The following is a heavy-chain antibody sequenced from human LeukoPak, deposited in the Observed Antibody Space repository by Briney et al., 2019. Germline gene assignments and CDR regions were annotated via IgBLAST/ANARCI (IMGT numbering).Heavy chain of an antibody. J-gene: IGHJ6*03. CDR3: ARGQGDFWSGYYYYYYMDV. CDR1: GFTFSSYS. D-gene: IGHD3-3*01. V-gene: IGHV3-48*04. Sequence: GGSLRLSCAASGFTFSSYSMNWVRQAPGKGLEWVSYISSSSGTIYNADSVTGRFTISRDNAKNSLYLQMNSLRAEDTALYYCARGQGDFWSGYYYYYYMDVWGRGTTVTVSS. CDR2: ISSSSGTI.